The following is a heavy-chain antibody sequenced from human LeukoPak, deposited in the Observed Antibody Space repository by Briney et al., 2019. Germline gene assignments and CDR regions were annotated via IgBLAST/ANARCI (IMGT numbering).Heavy chain of an antibody. CDR2: ISGSGALS. D-gene: IGHD2-2*01. J-gene: IGHJ3*02. CDR1: GFTFSSYA. Sequence: PGGSLRLSCAASGFTFSSYAMSWVRQAPGKGLEWVSDISGSGALSYYADSVKGRFTTSRDNSKNTLYLQMNSLRAEDTAVYYCAKEGGYCSSTSCGAFDIWGQGTMVTVSS. V-gene: IGHV3-23*01. CDR3: AKEGGYCSSTSCGAFDI.